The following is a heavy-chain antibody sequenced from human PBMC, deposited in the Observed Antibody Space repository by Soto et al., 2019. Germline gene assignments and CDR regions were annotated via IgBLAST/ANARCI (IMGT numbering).Heavy chain of an antibody. CDR2: IDPSDSYT. Sequence: GESLKISCKGSGYSFTSYWISWVRQMPGKGLEWMGRIDPSDSYTNYSPSFQGHVTISADKSISTAYLQWSSLKASDTAMDYCPXNLXYYGFWTGYADYYYGMVVWGQGTTVTVSS. CDR3: PXNLXYYGFWTGYADYYYGMVV. J-gene: IGHJ6*02. V-gene: IGHV5-10-1*01. CDR1: GYSFTSYW. D-gene: IGHD3-3*01.